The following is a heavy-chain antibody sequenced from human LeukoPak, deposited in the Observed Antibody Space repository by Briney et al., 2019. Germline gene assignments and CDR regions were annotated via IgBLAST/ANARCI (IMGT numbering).Heavy chain of an antibody. Sequence: SETLSLTCAVYGGSFSGYYWSWIRQPPGKGLEWIGEINHSGSTNYNPSLKSRVTISVDTSKNQFSLKLSSVTAADTAAYYCARDHCSSTSCHEDYYYYGMDVWGQGTTVTVSS. CDR3: ARDHCSSTSCHEDYYYYGMDV. CDR1: GGSFSGYY. D-gene: IGHD2-2*01. CDR2: INHSGST. J-gene: IGHJ6*02. V-gene: IGHV4-34*01.